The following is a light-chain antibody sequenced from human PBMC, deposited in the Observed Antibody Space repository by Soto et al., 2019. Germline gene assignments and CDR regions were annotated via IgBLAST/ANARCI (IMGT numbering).Light chain of an antibody. CDR1: QGIRNW. J-gene: IGKJ5*01. V-gene: IGKV1-12*01. CDR3: QQTDHFTHT. CDR2: DSS. Sequence: QMTQSPSSVCACSGDTVTITCRASQGIRNWLAWYQQKRGKAPNVXVYDSSNLQSGVPSRFSGSGAGPDFSRTISSLQPEDFAAYYCQQTDHFTHTFRQGTRLEIK.